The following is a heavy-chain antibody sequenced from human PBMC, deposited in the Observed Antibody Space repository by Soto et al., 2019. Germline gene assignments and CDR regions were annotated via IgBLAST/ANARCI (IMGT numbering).Heavy chain of an antibody. D-gene: IGHD2-2*01. CDR2: IIPIFGTA. V-gene: IGHV1-69*13. J-gene: IGHJ6*02. Sequence: EASVKVSCKASGGTFSSYAISWVRQAPGQGLEWMGGIIPIFGTANYAQKFQGRVTITADESTSTAYMELSSLRSEDTAVYYCASSDSPYCSSTSCPLGHYGMDVWGQGTTVTVSS. CDR1: GGTFSSYA. CDR3: ASSDSPYCSSTSCPLGHYGMDV.